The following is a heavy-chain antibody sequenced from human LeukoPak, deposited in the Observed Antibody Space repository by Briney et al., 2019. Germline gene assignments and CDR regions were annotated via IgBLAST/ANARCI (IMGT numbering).Heavy chain of an antibody. D-gene: IGHD1-26*01. Sequence: GGSLRLSCAVSKFTFSSYSMNWVRQAPGKGLEWVSHISSSGLTIYYTDSVKGRFTISRDNAKNSLYLQMHSLRAEDTAVYYCARNGGSYGSYYYYYYYMDVWGKGTTVTISS. CDR1: KFTFSSYS. V-gene: IGHV3-48*04. J-gene: IGHJ6*03. CDR2: ISSSGLTI. CDR3: ARNGGSYGSYYYYYYYMDV.